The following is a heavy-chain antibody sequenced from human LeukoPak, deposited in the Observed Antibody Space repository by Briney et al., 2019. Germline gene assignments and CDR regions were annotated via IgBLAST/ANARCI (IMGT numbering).Heavy chain of an antibody. J-gene: IGHJ4*02. CDR3: ARGSNSAFAY. V-gene: IGHV3-7*04. CDR2: IKQDGSEK. Sequence: GGSLRLSCAASGFTLSNYWMNWARQAPGKGLEWVANIKQDGSEKYYVDSVKGRFTISRDNAKNSLYLQMNSLRAEDTAVYYCARGSNSAFAYWGQGTLVTVSS. CDR1: GFTLSNYW. D-gene: IGHD6-6*01.